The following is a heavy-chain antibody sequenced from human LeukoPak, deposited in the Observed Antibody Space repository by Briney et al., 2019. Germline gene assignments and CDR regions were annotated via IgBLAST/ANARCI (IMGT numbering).Heavy chain of an antibody. Sequence: ASVKVSCKASGYTFAGYYMHWVRQAPGQGLEWMGRINPNSGGTNYAQKFQGRVTMTRDTSISTAYMELSRLRSGDTAVYYCATWAAMVRGVISDYWGQGTLVTVSS. CDR1: GYTFAGYY. J-gene: IGHJ4*02. CDR2: INPNSGGT. V-gene: IGHV1-2*06. CDR3: ATWAAMVRGVISDY. D-gene: IGHD3-10*01.